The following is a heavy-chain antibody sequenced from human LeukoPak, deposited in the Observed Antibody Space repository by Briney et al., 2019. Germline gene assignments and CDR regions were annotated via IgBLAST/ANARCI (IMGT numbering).Heavy chain of an antibody. CDR1: GGSISSYY. CDR2: IYYSGST. CDR3: ARHASSLWFGDD. D-gene: IGHD3-10*01. Sequence: KSSETLSLTCTVSGGSISSYYWSWIRQPPGKGLEWIGYIYYSGSTNYNPSLKSRVTISVDTSKNQFSLKLSSVTAADTAVYYCARHASSLWFGDDWGQGTLVTVSP. V-gene: IGHV4-59*08. J-gene: IGHJ4*02.